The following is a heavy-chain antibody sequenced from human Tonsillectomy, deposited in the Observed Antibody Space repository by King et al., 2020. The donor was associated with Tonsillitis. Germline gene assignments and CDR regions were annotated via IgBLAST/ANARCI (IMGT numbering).Heavy chain of an antibody. V-gene: IGHV3-30-3*01. CDR1: GFTFSSFA. D-gene: IGHD2-2*01. Sequence: VQLVESGGGVVQPGRSLRLSCSASGFTFSSFAIHWVRQAPGKGLEWVAVISYDGVNKYYADSVKGRFTISRDNSKNTLCLQMNSLRAEDTAVYYCARSGGWEVPAYYGMDVWGQGTTVTVSS. J-gene: IGHJ6*02. CDR3: ARSGGWEVPAYYGMDV. CDR2: ISYDGVNK.